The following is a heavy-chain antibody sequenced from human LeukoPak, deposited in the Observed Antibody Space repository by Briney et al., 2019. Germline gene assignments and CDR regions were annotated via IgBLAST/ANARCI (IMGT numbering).Heavy chain of an antibody. Sequence: SETLSLTCTVSGGSISSGSYYWSWIRQPAGKGLEWIGRIYTSGSTNYNPSLKSRVTMSVDTSKNQFSLKLSSVTAADTAVYYCARGYGSGSYPPGYYFDYWGQGTLVTVSS. D-gene: IGHD3-10*01. CDR2: IYTSGST. CDR3: ARGYGSGSYPPGYYFDY. V-gene: IGHV4-61*02. CDR1: GGSISSGSYY. J-gene: IGHJ4*02.